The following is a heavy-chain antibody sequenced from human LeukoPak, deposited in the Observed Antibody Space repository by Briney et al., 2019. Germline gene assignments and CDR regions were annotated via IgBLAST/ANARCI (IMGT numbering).Heavy chain of an antibody. Sequence: PGRSLRLSYAASGFTFDDYAMHWVRQAPGKGLEWVSGISWNSGSIGYADSVKGRFTISRDNAKNSLYLQMNSLRAEDTALYYCAKGGSSGFTIDYWGQGTLVTVSS. V-gene: IGHV3-9*01. D-gene: IGHD6-19*01. CDR1: GFTFDDYA. J-gene: IGHJ4*02. CDR2: ISWNSGSI. CDR3: AKGGSSGFTIDY.